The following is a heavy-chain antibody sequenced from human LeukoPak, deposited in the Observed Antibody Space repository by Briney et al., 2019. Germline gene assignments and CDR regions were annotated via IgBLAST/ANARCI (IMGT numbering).Heavy chain of an antibody. CDR2: IYHTGST. D-gene: IGHD2-15*01. CDR1: GGSISSYY. V-gene: IGHV4-39*07. Sequence: SETLSLTCTVSGGSISSYYWGWIRQPPGKGLEWIGSIYHTGSTYYNPSLKSRVAISVDKSKNQFSLKLSSVTAADSAVYYCARFRVGGDYWGQGTLVTVSS. CDR3: ARFRVGGDY. J-gene: IGHJ4*02.